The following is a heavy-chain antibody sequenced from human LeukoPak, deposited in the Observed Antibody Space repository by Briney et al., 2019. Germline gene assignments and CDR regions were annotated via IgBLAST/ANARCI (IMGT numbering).Heavy chain of an antibody. J-gene: IGHJ4*02. D-gene: IGHD3-22*01. CDR1: GGTFSSYA. CDR3: ARDPYYYDSSGYYSY. CDR2: INPNSGGT. V-gene: IGHV1-2*02. Sequence: ASVKVSCKASGGTFSSYAISWVRQAPGQGLEWMGWINPNSGGTNYAQKFQGRVTMTRDTSISTAYMELSRLRSDDTAVYYCARDPYYYDSSGYYSYWGQGTLVTVSS.